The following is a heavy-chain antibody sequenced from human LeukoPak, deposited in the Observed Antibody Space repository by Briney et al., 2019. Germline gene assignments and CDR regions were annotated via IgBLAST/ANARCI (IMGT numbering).Heavy chain of an antibody. CDR2: IYHSGST. Sequence: PSQTLSLTCAVSGGSISSGGYSWSWIRQPPGKGLEWIGYIYHSGSTYYNPSLKSRVTISVDRSKNQFSLKLSSVTAADTAVYYCARGYYDSSGSTHAGSMYYFDYWGQGTLVTVSS. CDR1: GGSISSGGYS. J-gene: IGHJ4*02. D-gene: IGHD3-22*01. V-gene: IGHV4-30-2*01. CDR3: ARGYYDSSGSTHAGSMYYFDY.